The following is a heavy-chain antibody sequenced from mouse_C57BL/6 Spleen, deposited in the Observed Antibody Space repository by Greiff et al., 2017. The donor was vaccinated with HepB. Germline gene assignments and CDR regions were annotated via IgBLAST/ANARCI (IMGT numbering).Heavy chain of an antibody. V-gene: IGHV3-6*01. CDR1: GYSITSGYY. D-gene: IGHD1-2*01. Sequence: DVQLQESGPGLVKPSQSLSLTCSVTGYSITSGYYWNWIRQFPGNKLEWMGYISYDGSNNYNPSLKNRISITRDTSKNQFFLKLNSVTTEDTATYYCARPSTAYAMDYWGQGTSVTVSS. J-gene: IGHJ4*01. CDR3: ARPSTAYAMDY. CDR2: ISYDGSN.